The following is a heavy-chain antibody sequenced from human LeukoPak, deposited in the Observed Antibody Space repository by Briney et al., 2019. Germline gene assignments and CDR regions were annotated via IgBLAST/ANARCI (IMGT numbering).Heavy chain of an antibody. CDR3: ARDSQRIVGAYYFDY. V-gene: IGHV1-69*13. CDR2: IIPIFGTA. Sequence: ASVKVSCEASGGTFSSYAISWVRQAPGQGLEWMGGIIPIFGTANYAQKFQGRVTITADESTSTAYMELSSLGSEDTAVYYCARDSQRIVGAYYFDYWGQGTLVTVSS. CDR1: GGTFSSYA. J-gene: IGHJ4*02. D-gene: IGHD1-26*01.